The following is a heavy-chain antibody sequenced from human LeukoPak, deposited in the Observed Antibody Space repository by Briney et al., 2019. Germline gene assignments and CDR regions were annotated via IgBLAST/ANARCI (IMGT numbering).Heavy chain of an antibody. D-gene: IGHD2-21*02. CDR3: AKDRSWGVEVTTNPQFDY. V-gene: IGHV3-23*01. CDR1: GFTFSNYA. J-gene: IGHJ4*02. Sequence: PGGSQRLSCAVSGFTFSNYAMSWVRQAPGKGLEWVSVISGSGGSTDYADSVKGRFSISRDNSKNTLYLQMNSLRAEDTAVYYCAKDRSWGVEVTTNPQFDYWGQGTLVTVSS. CDR2: ISGSGGST.